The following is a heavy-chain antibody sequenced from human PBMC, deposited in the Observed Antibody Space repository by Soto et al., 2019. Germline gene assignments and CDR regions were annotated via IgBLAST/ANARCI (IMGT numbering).Heavy chain of an antibody. V-gene: IGHV1-18*01. CDR1: GYTFTSYG. CDR2: ISAYNGNT. Sequence: QVQLVQSGAEVKKPGASVKVSCKASGYTFTSYGISWVRQAPGQGLEWMGWISAYNGNTNYAQKLQGKVTMTTDTSTSKAYMELRSLRSDDTAVYYCARDLGLYSGSYYGPQGGTNWFDPWGQGTLVTVSS. D-gene: IGHD1-26*01. J-gene: IGHJ5*02. CDR3: ARDLGLYSGSYYGPQGGTNWFDP.